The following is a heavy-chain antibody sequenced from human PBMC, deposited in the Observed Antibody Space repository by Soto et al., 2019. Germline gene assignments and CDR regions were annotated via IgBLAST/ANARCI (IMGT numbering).Heavy chain of an antibody. V-gene: IGHV3-48*01. CDR2: ISSSGSTI. J-gene: IGHJ4*02. D-gene: IGHD6-19*01. CDR1: GFTFSSHN. Sequence: VQLVNSGGGSVQPGGSLRLSCAASGFTFSSHNMNWVRQAPGKGLEWVSSISSSGSTIYYADSVKGRFTISRDNAKNSLYLKMNSLRAEATAVYYCARGGVKVAGGCVDWGQGTLVTVSS. CDR3: ARGGVKVAGGCVD.